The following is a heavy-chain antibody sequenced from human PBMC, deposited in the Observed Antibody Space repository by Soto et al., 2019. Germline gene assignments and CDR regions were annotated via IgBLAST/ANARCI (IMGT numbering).Heavy chain of an antibody. D-gene: IGHD5-12*01. CDR1: GFTFGDYY. CDR3: ARDHHRYSGYDYVDY. J-gene: IGHJ4*02. V-gene: IGHV3-11*05. Sequence: PGGSLRLSCXASGFTFGDYYMTWIRQAPGKGLEWVSYISSSSSYTNYADSVKGRFTISRDNAKNSLYPQMNSLRADDTAVYYCARDHHRYSGYDYVDYWGQGTLVTVSS. CDR2: ISSSSSYT.